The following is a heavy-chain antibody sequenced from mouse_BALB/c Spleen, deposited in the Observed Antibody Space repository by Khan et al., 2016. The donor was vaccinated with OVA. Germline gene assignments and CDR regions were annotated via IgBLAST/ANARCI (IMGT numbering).Heavy chain of an antibody. CDR2: ITYSGRT. J-gene: IGHJ3*01. CDR3: ARSRDYGLALFVY. D-gene: IGHD1-2*01. CDR1: AYSIASDYA. Sequence: EVQLQESGPGLVKPSQSLSLTCTVTAYSIASDYAWNWIRQFPGNKLEWMGYITYSGRTSYNPSLTSRISITRDTSKNQFFLQLNSVTTEDTATSYCARSRDYGLALFVYWGQGTLVTVSA. V-gene: IGHV3-2*02.